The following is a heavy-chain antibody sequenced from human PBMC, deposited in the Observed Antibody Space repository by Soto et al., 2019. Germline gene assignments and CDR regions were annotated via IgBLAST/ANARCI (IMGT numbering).Heavy chain of an antibody. V-gene: IGHV3-30-3*01. Sequence: QVQLVESGGGVVQPGRSLRLSCAASGFSFSNYAMHWVRQAPGKGLEWVAVISYDGSNEYYADSVRGRFTISRDNSKNTLYLQMNSLRAEDTAVYYCARGRHYYESSGYLAYWGQGTLVTVSS. D-gene: IGHD3-22*01. J-gene: IGHJ4*02. CDR1: GFSFSNYA. CDR3: ARGRHYYESSGYLAY. CDR2: ISYDGSNE.